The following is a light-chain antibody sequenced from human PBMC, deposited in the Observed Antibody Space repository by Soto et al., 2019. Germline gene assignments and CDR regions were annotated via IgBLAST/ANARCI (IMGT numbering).Light chain of an antibody. CDR3: QQTYNTPRT. CDR1: QSISSH. V-gene: IGKV1-39*01. J-gene: IGKJ1*01. CDR2: AAS. Sequence: DIQMTQSPSSLSASVGDRVTITCRASQSISSHFNWYQQRPGKAPNLLIYAASSLQSGVPSRFSGSGSGTDFTLTISSLQPEDFATYYCQQTYNTPRTFGQGTKVEIK.